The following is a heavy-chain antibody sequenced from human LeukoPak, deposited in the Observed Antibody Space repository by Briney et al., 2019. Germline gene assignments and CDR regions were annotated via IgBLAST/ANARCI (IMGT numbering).Heavy chain of an antibody. CDR2: IYPGDSDT. Sequence: GESLKISCKGSGYSFTNYWIGWVRQMPGKGLEWMGIIYPGDSDTRYSPSFQGQDTISADKSISTAYLQWSSLKASDTAMYYCARRRYYDSSGYFDFWGQGTLVTVSS. V-gene: IGHV5-51*01. CDR1: GYSFTNYW. CDR3: ARRRYYDSSGYFDF. J-gene: IGHJ4*02. D-gene: IGHD3-22*01.